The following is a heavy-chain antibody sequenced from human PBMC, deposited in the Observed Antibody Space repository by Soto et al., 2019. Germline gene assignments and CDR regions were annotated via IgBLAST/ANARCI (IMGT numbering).Heavy chain of an antibody. CDR2: IHPSGST. V-gene: IGHV4-31*03. CDR3: ARDRDEYKLGNV. D-gene: IGHD1-1*01. CDR1: GGSISSGGYY. J-gene: IGHJ6*02. Sequence: SETLSLTCTVSGGSISSGGYYWSWIRQHPGKGLEWIGEIHPSGSTYYNPSLRSRVTISVDTSKNQFSLKLTSLTAADTAIYYCARDRDEYKLGNVWGHGTTVTVSS.